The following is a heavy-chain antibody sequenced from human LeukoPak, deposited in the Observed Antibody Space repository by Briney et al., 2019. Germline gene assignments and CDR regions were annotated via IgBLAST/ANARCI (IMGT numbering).Heavy chain of an antibody. J-gene: IGHJ4*02. CDR3: ARGYYYDSSVYYAPDY. D-gene: IGHD3-22*01. CDR1: GGSISSSSYY. Sequence: PSETLSLTCTVSGGSISSSSYYWGWIRQPPGKGLEWIGSIYYSGSTYYNPSLKSRVTISVDTSKNQFSLKLSSVTAADTAVYYCARGYYYDSSVYYAPDYWGQGTLVTVSS. CDR2: IYYSGST. V-gene: IGHV4-39*01.